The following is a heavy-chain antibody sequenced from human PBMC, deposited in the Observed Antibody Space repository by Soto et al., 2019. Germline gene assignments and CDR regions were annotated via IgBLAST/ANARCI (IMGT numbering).Heavy chain of an antibody. Sequence: EVQLLESGGGLVQPGGSLRLSCAASGFTFSSYAMSWVRQAPGKGLEWVXXXXXXXXXXXXADSVKGRFTIXRDNSKXXXXXXXXXXXXXXXXXXXXXXXXXXGELSPFDYWGQGALVTVSS. CDR1: GFTFSSYA. D-gene: IGHD3-16*02. J-gene: IGHJ4*02. CDR3: XXXXXXGELSPFDY. V-gene: IGHV3-23*01. CDR2: XXXXXXXX.